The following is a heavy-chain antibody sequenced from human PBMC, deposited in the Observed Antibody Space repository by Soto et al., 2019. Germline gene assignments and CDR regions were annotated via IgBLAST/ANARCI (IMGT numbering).Heavy chain of an antibody. D-gene: IGHD3-22*01. Sequence: EVQLLESGGGLIQPGGSLRLSCAASGFAFSRYAMSWVRQAPGKGLEWVSGISASGGTANLADSVEGRCTISRDNSKSTLYLQMNGLRAEDTAVYYCAKLTYPSDTTGFYYERVSGWIDSWGQGTLVTVSS. J-gene: IGHJ5*01. CDR2: ISASGGTA. CDR1: GFAFSRYA. CDR3: AKLTYPSDTTGFYYERVSGWIDS. V-gene: IGHV3-23*01.